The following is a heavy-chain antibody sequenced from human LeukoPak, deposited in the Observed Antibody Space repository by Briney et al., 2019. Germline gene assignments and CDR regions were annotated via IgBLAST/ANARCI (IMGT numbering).Heavy chain of an antibody. D-gene: IGHD3-10*01. CDR1: GGSISSSNW. V-gene: IGHV4-4*02. CDR2: IYHSGST. J-gene: IGHJ4*02. Sequence: SGTLSLTCAVSGGSISSSNWWSWVRQPPGKGLEWIGEIYHSGSTNYNPSLKSRVTISVDKSKNQFSLKLSSVTAADTAVYHCARDRGSGSYGVDYWGQGTLVTVSS. CDR3: ARDRGSGSYGVDY.